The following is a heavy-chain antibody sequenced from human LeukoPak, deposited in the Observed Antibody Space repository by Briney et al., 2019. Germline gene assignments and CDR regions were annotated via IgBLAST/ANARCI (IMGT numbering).Heavy chain of an antibody. CDR3: AGDGSGILLDP. V-gene: IGHV4-34*01. J-gene: IGHJ5*02. D-gene: IGHD3-10*01. CDR2: INHSGST. CDR1: GGSFSGYY. Sequence: SETLSLTCAVYGGSFSGYYWSWIRQPPGKGLEWIGEINHSGSTNYNPSLKSRVTISVDTSKNQFSLKLSSVTAADTAVYYCAGDGSGILLDPWGQGTLVTVSS.